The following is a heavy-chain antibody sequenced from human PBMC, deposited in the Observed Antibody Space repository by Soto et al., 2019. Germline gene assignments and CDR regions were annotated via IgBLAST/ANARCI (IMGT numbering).Heavy chain of an antibody. CDR3: VQDSHVSGKYQELEY. V-gene: IGHV3-23*01. CDR1: GLNLRGGA. Sequence: GGSPRPPCGGSGLNLRGGAITWGRQGPGKGLEGISALTPGGETTYYINSVKGRFTISRDNAKDTLFLQMNSLTDADTAIYYCVQDSHVSGKYQELEYWGQGTLVTAPQ. CDR2: LTPGGETT. J-gene: IGHJ4*02. D-gene: IGHD1-1*01.